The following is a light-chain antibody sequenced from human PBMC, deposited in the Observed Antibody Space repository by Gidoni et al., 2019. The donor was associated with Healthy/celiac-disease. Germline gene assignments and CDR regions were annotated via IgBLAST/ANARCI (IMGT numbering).Light chain of an antibody. CDR3: MQARQTPRT. CDR1: QSLLHSNGYNY. V-gene: IGKV2-28*01. J-gene: IGKJ1*01. CDR2: LGS. Sequence: DMMMTQSPLSLPVTPGEPASIPCRPSQSLLHSNGYNYLDWYLQQPGQSPQLLNYLGSIRAAGLPDRFSGSGSGTDFTLKISRVEAEDVGVYCCMQARQTPRTFGQGTKVEIK.